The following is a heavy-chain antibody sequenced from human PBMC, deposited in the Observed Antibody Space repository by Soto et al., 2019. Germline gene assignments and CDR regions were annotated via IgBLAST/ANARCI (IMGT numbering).Heavy chain of an antibody. V-gene: IGHV3-30*03. CDR2: ISFDGANI. Sequence: QVHLVESGGGVVQPGTSLRLSCAASGVTFRNYGMHWVRQSPAKGLEWLAGISFDGANIFYADAAKGRFTISRDNSKETLYLQLDSLRPEDTGVYFCARDPYGGYIFDSWAQGTQVTLSS. J-gene: IGHJ4*02. D-gene: IGHD5-12*01. CDR3: ARDPYGGYIFDS. CDR1: GVTFRNYG.